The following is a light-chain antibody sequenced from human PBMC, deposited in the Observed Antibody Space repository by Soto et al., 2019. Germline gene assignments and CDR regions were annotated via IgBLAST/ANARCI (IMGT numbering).Light chain of an antibody. J-gene: IGKJ4*01. Sequence: DIKMNQSPSTLSAYVGDRVTIPCRASQSISHFLAWYQQKPGKVPKLLIYDASNLGSGVPSRFSGSGSGTDFTLTISGLQPDDFATYYCQPSKCYSLTFGGGTKVDI. CDR3: QPSKCYSLT. CDR1: QSISHF. CDR2: DAS. V-gene: IGKV1-5*01.